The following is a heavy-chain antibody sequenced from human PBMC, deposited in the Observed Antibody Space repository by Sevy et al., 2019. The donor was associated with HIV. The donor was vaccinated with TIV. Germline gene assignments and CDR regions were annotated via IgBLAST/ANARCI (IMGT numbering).Heavy chain of an antibody. J-gene: IGHJ4*02. D-gene: IGHD3-16*01. CDR1: GGSINSSTYY. Sequence: SETLSLTCTVSGGSINSSTYYWGWIRQPPGKGLEWIGSINYSGSTFYNPSLKSRLTISVDTSKNQFSLRLNSVTAADTAVYYCVSYDYTWGGYWGQGTLVTVSS. V-gene: IGHV4-39*01. CDR3: VSYDYTWGGY. CDR2: INYSGST.